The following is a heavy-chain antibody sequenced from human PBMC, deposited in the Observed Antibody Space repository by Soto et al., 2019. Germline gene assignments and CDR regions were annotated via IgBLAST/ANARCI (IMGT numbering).Heavy chain of an antibody. Sequence: PSETLSLTCTVSGGSISSYYWSWIRQPPGKGLEWIGYIYYSGSTYYNPSLKSRVTISVDTSKNQFSLKLSSVTAADTAVYYCARTVYYYDSSGYPVPYYFDYWGQGTLVTVSS. J-gene: IGHJ4*02. CDR1: GGSISSYY. V-gene: IGHV4-59*12. D-gene: IGHD3-22*01. CDR3: ARTVYYYDSSGYPVPYYFDY. CDR2: IYYSGST.